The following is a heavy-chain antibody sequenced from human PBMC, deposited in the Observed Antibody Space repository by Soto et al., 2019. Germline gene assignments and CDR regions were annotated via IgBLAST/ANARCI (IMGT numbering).Heavy chain of an antibody. CDR1: GYTFTSYA. CDR3: ARDGFYCSGGSCYSDYYYYGMDV. J-gene: IGHJ6*02. Sequence: QVQLVQSGAEVKKPGASVKVSCKASGYTFTSYAMHWVRQAPGQRLEWMGWINAGNGNTKYSQKFQGRVTITRDTSANTAYMELSSLRSEDTAVYYCARDGFYCSGGSCYSDYYYYGMDVWGQGTTVNVSS. V-gene: IGHV1-3*01. D-gene: IGHD2-15*01. CDR2: INAGNGNT.